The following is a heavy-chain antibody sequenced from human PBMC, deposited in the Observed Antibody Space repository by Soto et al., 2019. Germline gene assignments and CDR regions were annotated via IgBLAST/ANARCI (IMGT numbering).Heavy chain of an antibody. CDR3: ASCRDGYNYWFDP. Sequence: SVKVSCKASGGTFSSYAISWVRQAPGQGLEWMGGITPIFGTANYAQKFQGRVTITADESTSTAYMELSSLRSEDTAVYYCASCRDGYNYWFDPWGQGTLVTVSS. CDR2: ITPIFGTA. J-gene: IGHJ5*02. CDR1: GGTFSSYA. V-gene: IGHV1-69*13. D-gene: IGHD5-12*01.